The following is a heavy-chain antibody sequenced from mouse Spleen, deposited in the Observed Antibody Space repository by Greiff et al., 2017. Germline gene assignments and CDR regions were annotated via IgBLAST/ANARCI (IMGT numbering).Heavy chain of an antibody. Sequence: QVQLQQSGAELVRPGVSVKISCKGSGYTFTDYAMHWVKQSHAKSLEWIGVISTYYGDASYNQKFKGKATMTVDKSSSTAYMELARLTSEDSAIYYCARGGSQLTGAYWYFDVWGAGTTVTVSS. CDR2: ISTYYGDA. CDR1: GYTFTDYA. D-gene: IGHD4-1*01. J-gene: IGHJ1*01. CDR3: ARGGSQLTGAYWYFDV. V-gene: IGHV1S137*01.